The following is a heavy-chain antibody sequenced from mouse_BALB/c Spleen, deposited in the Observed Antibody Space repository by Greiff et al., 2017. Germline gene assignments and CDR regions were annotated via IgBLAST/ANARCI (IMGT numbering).Heavy chain of an antibody. Sequence: VQLQQSGAELVRPGTSVKISCKASGYTFTNYWLGWVKQRPGHGLEWIGDIYPGGGYTNYNEKFKGKATLTADTSSSTAYIQLSSLTSEDSAVYVCASELFYFDYWGQGTTLTVSS. J-gene: IGHJ2*01. V-gene: IGHV1-63*02. CDR1: GYTFTNYW. CDR3: ASELFYFDY. CDR2: IYPGGGYT.